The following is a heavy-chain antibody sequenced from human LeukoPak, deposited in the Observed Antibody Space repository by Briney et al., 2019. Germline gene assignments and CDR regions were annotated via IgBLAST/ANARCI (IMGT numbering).Heavy chain of an antibody. CDR2: ISGSGDGT. CDR3: AKEYSSWSQGNWFDP. CDR1: GFTFSSYS. D-gene: IGHD3-22*01. J-gene: IGHJ5*02. Sequence: GGSLRLSCAASGFTFSSYSMNWVRQAPGKGLEWVSAISGSGDGTYYSDSVKGRFTISRDNSKNTLYLQMNSLRAEDTAVYYCAKEYSSWSQGNWFDPWGQGTLVTVSS. V-gene: IGHV3-23*01.